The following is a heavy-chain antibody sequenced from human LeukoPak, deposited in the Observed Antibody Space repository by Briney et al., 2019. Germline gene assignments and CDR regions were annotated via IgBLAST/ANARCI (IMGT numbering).Heavy chain of an antibody. V-gene: IGHV4-39*01. CDR1: GGSISSSSYY. D-gene: IGHD4-17*01. CDR3: ARRLYGDQVDY. CDR2: IYYSGST. J-gene: IGHJ4*02. Sequence: SETLFLTCTVSGGSISSSSYYWGWIRQPPGKGLEWIGSIYYSGSTYYNPSLKSRVTISVDTSKNQFSLKLSSVTAADTAVYYCARRLYGDQVDYWGQGTLVTVSS.